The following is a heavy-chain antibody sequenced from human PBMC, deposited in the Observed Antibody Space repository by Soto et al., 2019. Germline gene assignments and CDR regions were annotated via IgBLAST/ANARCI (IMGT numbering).Heavy chain of an antibody. D-gene: IGHD5-12*01. CDR3: AKDGYRGYDNPYYFDC. Sequence: QPGGSLRLSCAASGFTFSRYAMSWVRQAPGKGLECVSAIGGRGGRTYYADSVRGRFTISRDNSKNTLYLQLNSLRAENTAVYYCAKDGYRGYDNPYYFDCWGQGILVTVSS. CDR2: IGGRGGRT. J-gene: IGHJ4*02. V-gene: IGHV3-23*01. CDR1: GFTFSRYA.